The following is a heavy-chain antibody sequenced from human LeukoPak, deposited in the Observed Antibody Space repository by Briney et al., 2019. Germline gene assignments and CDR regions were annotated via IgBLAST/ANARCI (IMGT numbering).Heavy chain of an antibody. Sequence: GGSLRLSCSASGFTFSRFGMHGVSQAPGQGLEWVAFILYDGSKKYYADSVKGRFTISRDNSKNTLYLQMNSLRAEDTAVYYCAKEVAGNFDYWGQGTLVTVSS. CDR1: GFTFSRFG. V-gene: IGHV3-30*02. J-gene: IGHJ4*02. D-gene: IGHD6-19*01. CDR3: AKEVAGNFDY. CDR2: ILYDGSKK.